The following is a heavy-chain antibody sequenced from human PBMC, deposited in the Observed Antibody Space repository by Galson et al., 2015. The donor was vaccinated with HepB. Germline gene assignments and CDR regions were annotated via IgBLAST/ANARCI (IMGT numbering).Heavy chain of an antibody. J-gene: IGHJ5*02. CDR3: ARAAGWFDP. V-gene: IGHV3-11*01. CDR1: GFTFSDFS. Sequence: SLRLSCAASGFTFSDFSMTWIRQAPGKGPEWVSDITGSGNTKSYADSVKGRFTISRDNAKKSLYLHMNTLRAEDTAMYYCARAAGWFDPWGQGTLVTVSS. D-gene: IGHD3-10*01. CDR2: ITGSGNTK.